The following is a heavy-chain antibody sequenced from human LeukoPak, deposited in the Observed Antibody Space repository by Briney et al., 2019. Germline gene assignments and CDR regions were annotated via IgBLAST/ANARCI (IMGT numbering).Heavy chain of an antibody. Sequence: GGSLRLSCAASGFTFSSYWMHWVRQAPGKGLVWVSRINTDGSSTSYADSVKGRFSISRDNSKNTLYLQMNSLRAEDTAVYYCAKEWRYSSSWYQYYFDSWGQGTLVTVSS. J-gene: IGHJ4*02. D-gene: IGHD6-13*01. CDR2: INTDGSST. CDR3: AKEWRYSSSWYQYYFDS. CDR1: GFTFSSYW. V-gene: IGHV3-74*01.